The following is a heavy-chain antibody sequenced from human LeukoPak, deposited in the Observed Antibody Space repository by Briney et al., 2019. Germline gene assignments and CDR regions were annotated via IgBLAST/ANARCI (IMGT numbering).Heavy chain of an antibody. Sequence: PGGSLGLSCAASGFTFSSYGMSWVRQAPGKGLEWVSAISGSGGSTYYADSVKGRFTISRDNSKNTLYLQMNSLRAEDTAVYYCAKYDSSGYYQFDYWGQGTLVTVSS. V-gene: IGHV3-23*01. J-gene: IGHJ4*02. CDR3: AKYDSSGYYQFDY. D-gene: IGHD3-22*01. CDR1: GFTFSSYG. CDR2: ISGSGGST.